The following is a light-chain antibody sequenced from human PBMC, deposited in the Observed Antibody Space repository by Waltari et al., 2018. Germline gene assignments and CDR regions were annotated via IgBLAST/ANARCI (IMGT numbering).Light chain of an antibody. J-gene: IGLJ1*01. V-gene: IGLV1-40*01. CDR3: QSYDTSLSGPYV. CDR1: RPNIRAAFD. Sequence: QSVLTQPPSVHGAPGQTVTISCPGNRPNIRAAFDLHWYQQLPGAAPKLLIYAYTNRPSGVPDRFSGSKSGISASLAITGLQAEDEADYYCQSYDTSLSGPYVFGSGTRVTVL. CDR2: AYT.